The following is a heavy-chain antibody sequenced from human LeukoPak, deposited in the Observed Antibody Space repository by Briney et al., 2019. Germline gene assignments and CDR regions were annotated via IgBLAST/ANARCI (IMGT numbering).Heavy chain of an antibody. CDR2: FHPEDGET. D-gene: IGHD2-2*01. Sequence: ASVKVSCKVSGYTLTELSMHWVRQAPGKGLEWMGGFHPEDGETIYAQKFQGRVTMTEDTSTDTAYMELSSLRSEDTPVYYCATGGSRIVVVPAAMGTWGQGTLVTVSS. CDR3: ATGGSRIVVVPAAMGT. J-gene: IGHJ5*02. CDR1: GYTLTELS. V-gene: IGHV1-24*01.